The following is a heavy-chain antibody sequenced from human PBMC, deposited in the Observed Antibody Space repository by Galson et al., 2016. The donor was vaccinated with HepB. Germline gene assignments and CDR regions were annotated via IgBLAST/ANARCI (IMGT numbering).Heavy chain of an antibody. V-gene: IGHV3-48*03. CDR3: ARYGRLTTGLDY. Sequence: SLSLSCAASGFTFSIYEMDWVRQAPGKGLEWVSYINGGGTTVYYADSVKGRFTISIDNTKNSLFLQMNSLRAEDTAVYYCARYGRLTTGLDYWGQGALVTVS. CDR1: GFTFSIYE. D-gene: IGHD1-1*01. J-gene: IGHJ4*02. CDR2: INGGGTTV.